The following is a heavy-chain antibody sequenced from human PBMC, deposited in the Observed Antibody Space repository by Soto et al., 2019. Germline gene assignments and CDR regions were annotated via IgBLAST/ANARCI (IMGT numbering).Heavy chain of an antibody. CDR1: GGSISSGDYY. J-gene: IGHJ4*02. CDR2: IYYSGIT. D-gene: IGHD6-19*01. Sequence: QVQLQESGPGLVKPSQTLSLICTVSGGSISSGDYYWSWIRQPPGKGLEWIAYIYYSGITYYNPSLKGRGSISADTYKNQFALKLSSVTAADTAVYYCAREDTVAGRQRFVDYWGQGTLVTVSS. CDR3: AREDTVAGRQRFVDY. V-gene: IGHV4-30-4*01.